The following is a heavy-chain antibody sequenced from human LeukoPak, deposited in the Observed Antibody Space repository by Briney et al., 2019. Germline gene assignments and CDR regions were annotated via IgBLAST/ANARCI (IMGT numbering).Heavy chain of an antibody. CDR2: IIPILGIA. CDR1: GGTFSSYT. J-gene: IGHJ4*02. D-gene: IGHD2-15*01. V-gene: IGHV1-69*02. Sequence: GASVKVSCKASGGTFSSYTISWVRQAPGQGLEWMGRIIPILGIANYAQKFQGRVTITADKSTSTAYMELSSLRSEDPAVYYCARSVGILVIDYWGQGTLVTVSS. CDR3: ARSVGILVIDY.